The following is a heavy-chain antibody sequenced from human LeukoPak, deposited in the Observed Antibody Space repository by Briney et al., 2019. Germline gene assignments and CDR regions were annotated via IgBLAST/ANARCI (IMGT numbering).Heavy chain of an antibody. CDR1: GFTFSSYG. CDR3: AKALHPSWRYYYGMDV. Sequence: GRSLRLSCAASGFTFSSYGMHWVRQASGKGLEWVAVISYDGSNKYYADSVKGRFTISRDNSRNTLYLQMNSLRAEDTAVYYCAKALHPSWRYYYGMDVWGKGTTVTVSS. J-gene: IGHJ6*04. V-gene: IGHV3-30*18. D-gene: IGHD6-6*01. CDR2: ISYDGSNK.